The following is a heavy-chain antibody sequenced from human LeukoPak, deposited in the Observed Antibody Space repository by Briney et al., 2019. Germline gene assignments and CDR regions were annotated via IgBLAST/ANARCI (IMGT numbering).Heavy chain of an antibody. D-gene: IGHD3-10*01. CDR3: ARGSGTHF. CDR1: GFSFSSHG. J-gene: IGHJ4*02. CDR2: ISKSGTYI. V-gene: IGHV3-21*01. Sequence: GGSLRLSCAASGFSFSSHGMNWVRQAPEKGLGWVSSISKSGTYIYYADSVRGRFTISRDNANNSLYLQMNSLRGEDTAMYYCARGSGTHFWGQGTRVTVSS.